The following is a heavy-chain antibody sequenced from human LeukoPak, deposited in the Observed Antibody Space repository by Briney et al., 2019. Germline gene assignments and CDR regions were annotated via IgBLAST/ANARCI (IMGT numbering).Heavy chain of an antibody. CDR3: AKDRSAGVRASPMDY. D-gene: IGHD3-10*01. Sequence: PGGSLRLSCAASGFTFSSYGMHWVRQAAGKGLEWVAVISYDGSNKYYADSVKGRFTISRDNSKNTLYLQMNSLRAEDTAVYYCAKDRSAGVRASPMDYWGQGTLVTVSP. V-gene: IGHV3-30*18. CDR2: ISYDGSNK. CDR1: GFTFSSYG. J-gene: IGHJ4*02.